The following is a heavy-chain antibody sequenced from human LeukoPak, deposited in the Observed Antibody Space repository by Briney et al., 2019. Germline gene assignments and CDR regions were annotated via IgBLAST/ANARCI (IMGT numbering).Heavy chain of an antibody. J-gene: IGHJ6*02. CDR2: IYYSGST. D-gene: IGHD4-23*01. CDR1: GGSISSGGYY. Sequence: SETLSLTCTVSGGSISSGGYYWSWIRQHPGKGLEWIGYIYYSGSTYYNPSLKSRVTISVDTSKNQFSLKLSSVTAADTAVYYCARDLYGGKTGYYGMDVWGQGTTVTVSS. CDR3: ARDLYGGKTGYYGMDV. V-gene: IGHV4-31*03.